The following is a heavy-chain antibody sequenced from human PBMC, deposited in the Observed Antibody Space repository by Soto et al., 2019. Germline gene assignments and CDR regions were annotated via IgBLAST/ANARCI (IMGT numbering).Heavy chain of an antibody. CDR3: ARWRHRHGGFDY. V-gene: IGHV4-59*01. CDR2: IYYSGST. CDR1: GGSMNSYF. J-gene: IGHJ4*02. D-gene: IGHD3-16*01. Sequence: SETLSLTCSVAGGSMNSYFWSWIRQSPGKGLEWIGYIYYSGSTNYNPSLKSRVTISVDTSKNQFSLNLRSVTAADTAVYYCARWRHRHGGFDYCGQGTLVTVSS.